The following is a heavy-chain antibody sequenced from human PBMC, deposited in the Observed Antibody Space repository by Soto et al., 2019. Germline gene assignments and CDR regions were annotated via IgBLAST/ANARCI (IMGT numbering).Heavy chain of an antibody. CDR1: GGSFSGYY. Sequence: SETLSLTCAVYGGSFSGYYWSWIRQPPGKGLEWIGEINHSGSTNYNPSLKSRVTISVDTSKNQFSLKLRSVTAADTAVYYCARGPRYYDSSGYYLDYWGQGTLVTVSS. D-gene: IGHD3-22*01. CDR2: INHSGST. J-gene: IGHJ4*02. CDR3: ARGPRYYDSSGYYLDY. V-gene: IGHV4-34*01.